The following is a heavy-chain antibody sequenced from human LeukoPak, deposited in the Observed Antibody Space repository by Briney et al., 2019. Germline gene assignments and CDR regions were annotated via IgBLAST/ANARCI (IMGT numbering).Heavy chain of an antibody. J-gene: IGHJ5*02. CDR1: GFTFNNAW. CDR2: IKSKNVGGTT. Sequence: GGSLRLSCAASGFTFNNAWMNWVRQAPGKGLEWVGRIKSKNVGGTTDYAAPVKGRFTISRDDSKSTVYLQMNSLKIEDTAVYYCTSHAAFDPWGQGTLVTVSS. CDR3: TSHAAFDP. V-gene: IGHV3-15*01.